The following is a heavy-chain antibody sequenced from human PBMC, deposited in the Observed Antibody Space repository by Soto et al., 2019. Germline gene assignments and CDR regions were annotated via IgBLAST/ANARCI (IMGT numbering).Heavy chain of an antibody. Sequence: PGGSLRLSCAASGFTFSSYGMHWVRQAPGKGLEWVAVISYDGSNKYYADSVKGRFTISRDNSKNTLYLQMNSLRAEDAAVYYCAGPGRWLQSHVDYWGPGTLVTVSS. CDR2: ISYDGSNK. J-gene: IGHJ4*02. V-gene: IGHV3-30*03. CDR3: AGPGRWLQSHVDY. CDR1: GFTFSSYG. D-gene: IGHD1-26*01.